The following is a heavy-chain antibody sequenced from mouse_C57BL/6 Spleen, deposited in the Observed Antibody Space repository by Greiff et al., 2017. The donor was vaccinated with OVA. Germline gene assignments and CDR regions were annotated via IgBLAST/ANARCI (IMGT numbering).Heavy chain of an antibody. CDR2: INPNYGTT. CDR3: EREIEGLRWGDY. Sequence: EVQRVESGPELVKPGASVKISCKASGYSFTDYNMNWVKQSNGKSLEWIGVINPNYGTTSYNQKFKGKATLTVDQSSSTAYMQLNSLTSEDSAVYYCEREIEGLRWGDYWGQGTTLTVSS. CDR1: GYSFTDYN. J-gene: IGHJ2*01. D-gene: IGHD1-1*01. V-gene: IGHV1-39*01.